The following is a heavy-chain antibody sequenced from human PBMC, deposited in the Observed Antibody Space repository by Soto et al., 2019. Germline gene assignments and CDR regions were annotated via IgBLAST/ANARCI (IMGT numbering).Heavy chain of an antibody. D-gene: IGHD2-21*01. J-gene: IGHJ6*03. CDR3: ARGLDCGGDCYSRDYYYYYYMDV. Sequence: SETLSLTCAVYGGSFSGYYWSWIRQPPGKGLEWIGEINHSGSTNYNPSLKSRVTISVDTSKNQFSLKLSSVTAADTAVYYCARGLDCGGDCYSRDYYYYYYMDVWGKGTTVTVSS. CDR2: INHSGST. V-gene: IGHV4-34*01. CDR1: GGSFSGYY.